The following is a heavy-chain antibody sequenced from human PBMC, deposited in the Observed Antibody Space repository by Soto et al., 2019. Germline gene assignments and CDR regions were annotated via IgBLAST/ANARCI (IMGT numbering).Heavy chain of an antibody. CDR2: ISGSGGST. Sequence: EVQLLESGGGLVQPGGSPRLSCAASGFTFSSYAMSWVRQAPGKGLEWVSAISGSGGSTYYADSVKGRFTISRDNSKNTLYLQMNSLRAEDTAVYYCAKAKPRGSGDIVVVPAAGYYYMDVWGKGTTVTVSS. CDR1: GFTFSSYA. J-gene: IGHJ6*03. V-gene: IGHV3-23*01. CDR3: AKAKPRGSGDIVVVPAAGYYYMDV. D-gene: IGHD2-2*01.